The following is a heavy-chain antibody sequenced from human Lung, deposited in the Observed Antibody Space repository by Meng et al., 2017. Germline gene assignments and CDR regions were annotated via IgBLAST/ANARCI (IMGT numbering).Heavy chain of an antibody. CDR1: GGTFSSSA. D-gene: IGHD3-22*01. V-gene: IGHV1-69*01. J-gene: IGHJ4*02. CDR2: IIPLFDTT. CDR3: ARALGLTTMMTY. Sequence: HVHLCESGAVVKKHWSSVKFACKAAGGTFSSSAISWVRQAPGQGLEWMGGIIPLFDTTHYAQNFQGRVSITADESTRTAYMELSSLRSEDTAVYYCARALGLTTMMTYWGQGTLVTVSS.